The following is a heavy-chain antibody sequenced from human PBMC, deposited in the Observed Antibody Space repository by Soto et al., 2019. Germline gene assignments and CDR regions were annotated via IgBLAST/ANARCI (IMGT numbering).Heavy chain of an antibody. Sequence: PGGSLRLSCAASGFTFSPHAMHWVRQAPGKGLECVAIVSFDGSNKYYADSVKGRFTISRDNSKNTLYLQMSGLTPEDTAVYYCARDQTGITTTGGGRIDHWGQGTLVTVSS. CDR1: GFTFSPHA. CDR3: ARDQTGITTTGGGRIDH. V-gene: IGHV3-30-3*01. J-gene: IGHJ4*02. CDR2: VSFDGSNK. D-gene: IGHD1-20*01.